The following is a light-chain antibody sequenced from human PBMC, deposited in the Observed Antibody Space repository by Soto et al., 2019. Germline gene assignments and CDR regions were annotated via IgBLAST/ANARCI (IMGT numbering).Light chain of an antibody. CDR2: DVF. CDR3: QQYHSFSFT. Sequence: GDRVTITCRASQSITYWLAWYQQKPGRAPKLLIYDVFNLQSGVPSRFSGSGSGTEFTLTISSLQPDDSATYYCQQYHSFSFTFGQGNKLEIK. V-gene: IGKV1-5*01. J-gene: IGKJ2*01. CDR1: QSITYW.